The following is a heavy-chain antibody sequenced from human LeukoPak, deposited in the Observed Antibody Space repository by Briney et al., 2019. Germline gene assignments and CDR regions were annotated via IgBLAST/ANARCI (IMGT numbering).Heavy chain of an antibody. V-gene: IGHV3-9*01. CDR3: AKQAYSSSPTRFYP. CDR1: GFTFDDYA. D-gene: IGHD6-6*01. Sequence: PGGCLRLSCAASGFTFDDYAMHWVRQAPGKGLECDSGISWNSGSIGYADSVKGRFTISRDNAKNSLYLQMNSLRAEDTALYYCAKQAYSSSPTRFYPWGQGTLVTVSS. J-gene: IGHJ5*02. CDR2: ISWNSGSI.